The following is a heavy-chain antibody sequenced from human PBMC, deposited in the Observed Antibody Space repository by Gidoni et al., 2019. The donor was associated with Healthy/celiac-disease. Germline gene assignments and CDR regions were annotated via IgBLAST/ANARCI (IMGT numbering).Heavy chain of an antibody. D-gene: IGHD6-6*01. V-gene: IGHV3-9*01. Sequence: EVQLVESGGGLVQPGRSLRLSCADSGLPFDEYAMPWVRQAPGKGLEWVSGISWNSGSIGYADSVKGRFTISRDNAKNSLYLQMNSLRAEDTALYYCAKDIDSSSMGIDYWGQGTLVTVSS. CDR2: ISWNSGSI. CDR3: AKDIDSSSMGIDY. CDR1: GLPFDEYA. J-gene: IGHJ4*02.